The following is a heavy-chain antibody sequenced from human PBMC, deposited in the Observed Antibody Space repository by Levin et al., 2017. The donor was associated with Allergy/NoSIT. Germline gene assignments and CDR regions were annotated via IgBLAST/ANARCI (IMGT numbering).Heavy chain of an antibody. D-gene: IGHD1-26*01. Sequence: GGSLRLSCAASGFAFNNHWMHWVRQAPGKGLVWVSRIKNDGTYTDSVEGRFTSSRDNAKNALYLQMSSLRAEDTAVYYCARDGVGAFDIWGPGTMVTVSS. CDR1: GFAFNNHW. CDR3: ARDGVGAFDI. J-gene: IGHJ3*02. V-gene: IGHV3-74*01. CDR2: IKNDG.